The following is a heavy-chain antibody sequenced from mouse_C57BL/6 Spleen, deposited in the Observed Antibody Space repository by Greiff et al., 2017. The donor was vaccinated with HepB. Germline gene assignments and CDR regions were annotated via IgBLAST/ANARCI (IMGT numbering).Heavy chain of an antibody. D-gene: IGHD2-4*01. J-gene: IGHJ2*01. CDR3: ARRRYDYGPLDY. Sequence: EVMLVESEGGLVQPGSSMKLSCTASGFTFSDYYMAWVRQVPEKGLEWVANINYDGSSTYYLDSLKSRFIISRDNAKNILYLQMSSLKSEDTATYYCARRRYDYGPLDYWGQGTTLTVSS. CDR2: INYDGSST. CDR1: GFTFSDYY. V-gene: IGHV5-16*01.